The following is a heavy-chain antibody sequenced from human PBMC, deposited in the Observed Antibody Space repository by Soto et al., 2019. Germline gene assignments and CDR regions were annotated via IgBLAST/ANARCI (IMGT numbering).Heavy chain of an antibody. V-gene: IGHV1-24*01. D-gene: IGHD2-2*01. CDR1: GYTLTELS. CDR3: ATYGSQGGVVVPAATADYYGMDV. J-gene: IGHJ6*02. CDR2: FDPEAGER. Sequence: AAVKVSYKVSGYTLTELSMHWVRQAAGKGLEWMGGFDPEAGERIYAQKCQGRVTMTEDTSTDTASMELSRQRSEDTAVYYSATYGSQGGVVVPAATADYYGMDVWGQGTTVTVSS.